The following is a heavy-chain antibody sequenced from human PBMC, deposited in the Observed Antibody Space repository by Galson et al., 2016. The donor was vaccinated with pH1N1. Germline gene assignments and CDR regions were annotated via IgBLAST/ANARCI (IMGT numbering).Heavy chain of an antibody. V-gene: IGHV2-5*02. D-gene: IGHD6-13*01. Sequence: PALVKPTQTLTLTCTFSGFSLSTSGVGVGWIRQPPGKALEWLALFSWVDDKRYSPSLKLTLTIPKDTSKNQVVLTMTNMDPVDTATYYFSHSSSRSPPWNNWFDPWGQGTLVTVSS. CDR1: GFSLSTSGVG. J-gene: IGHJ5*02. CDR3: SHSSSRSPPWNNWFDP. CDR2: FSWVDDK.